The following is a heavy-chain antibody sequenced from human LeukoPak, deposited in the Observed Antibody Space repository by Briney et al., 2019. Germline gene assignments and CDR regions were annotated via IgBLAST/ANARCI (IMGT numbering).Heavy chain of an antibody. Sequence: ASVKVSCKASGYTFTSYGISWVRQAPGQGLEWMGWISAYNGNTNYAQKLQGRVTMTTDTSTSTAYMELRSLRSDDTAVYYCAKVPYSSGWLRPFDYWGQGTLVTVSS. CDR1: GYTFTSYG. CDR2: ISAYNGNT. D-gene: IGHD6-19*01. CDR3: AKVPYSSGWLRPFDY. J-gene: IGHJ4*02. V-gene: IGHV1-18*01.